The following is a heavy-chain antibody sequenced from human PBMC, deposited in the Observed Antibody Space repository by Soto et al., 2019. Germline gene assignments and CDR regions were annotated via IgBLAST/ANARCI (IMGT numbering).Heavy chain of an antibody. D-gene: IGHD6-19*01. CDR1: GFTFSSDW. J-gene: IGHJ4*02. V-gene: IGHV3-74*01. Sequence: EVQLVESGGGLVQPGGSLRLSCAASGFTFSSDWMHWVRQAPGKGLVWVSRIKSDGTSTGYADSVKGRFTISRANANNTLDLQMNSLRAEDTAVYYCARELGGAVGFWGQGTLVTVSS. CDR3: ARELGGAVGF. CDR2: IKSDGTST.